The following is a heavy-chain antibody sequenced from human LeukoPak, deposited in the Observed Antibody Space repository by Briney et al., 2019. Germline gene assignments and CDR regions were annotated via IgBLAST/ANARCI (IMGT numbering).Heavy chain of an antibody. V-gene: IGHV3-7*01. J-gene: IGHJ4*02. CDR3: ARDLIGKKGFDY. D-gene: IGHD2-8*01. CDR1: GFTFSSYG. CDR2: IKQDGGAK. Sequence: GGSLRLSCAASGFTFSSYGMSWVRQPPGKGLEWVANIKQDGGAKYYVDSVKGRFTISRDNAKNSLYLQMNSLTAEDTAVYYCARDLIGKKGFDYWGQGTLVTVSS.